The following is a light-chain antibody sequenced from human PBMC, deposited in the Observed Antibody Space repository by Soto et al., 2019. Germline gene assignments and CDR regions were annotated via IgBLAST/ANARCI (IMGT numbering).Light chain of an antibody. CDR2: DVS. CDR1: SSDVGGYNY. CDR3: SSYTSSSTRV. J-gene: IGLJ3*02. V-gene: IGLV2-14*01. Sequence: QSVLTQPASVSGSPGQSITISCTGTSSDVGGYNYVSWYQQHPGKAPKLMIYDVSNRPSGVSNRFSGSKSGNTASLTISGLQAEDAADYYCSSYTSSSTRVFGGGTLLTVL.